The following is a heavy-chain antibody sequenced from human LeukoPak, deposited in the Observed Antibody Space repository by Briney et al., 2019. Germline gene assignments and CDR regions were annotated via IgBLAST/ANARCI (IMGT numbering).Heavy chain of an antibody. CDR3: ARDQLGGDPHNYYYYMDV. D-gene: IGHD4-17*01. Sequence: GGSLRLSCVVSGFTFSDHFLDWVRQAPGKGLEWVGRSRNKAKSYTTEYAASVKGRFTISRDDSKSIAYLQMNSLKTEDTALYYCARDQLGGDPHNYYYYMDVWGKGTTVTVSS. J-gene: IGHJ6*03. CDR2: SRNKAKSYTT. CDR1: GFTFSDHF. V-gene: IGHV3-72*01.